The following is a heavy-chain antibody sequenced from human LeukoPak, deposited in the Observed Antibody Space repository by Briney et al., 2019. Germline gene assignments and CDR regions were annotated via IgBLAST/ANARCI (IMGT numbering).Heavy chain of an antibody. Sequence: PSETLSLTCTVSGGSISSSPYYWGWIRQPPGKGLEWIGHIYYSGSTYYNPSLKTRVTISVDTSKNQFSLKLTSVTAADTAVYYCARHASVDGNWPRPLDYWGQGSLVTVSS. CDR2: IYYSGST. CDR3: ARHASVDGNWPRPLDY. J-gene: IGHJ4*02. D-gene: IGHD6-19*01. V-gene: IGHV4-39*01. CDR1: GGSISSSPYY.